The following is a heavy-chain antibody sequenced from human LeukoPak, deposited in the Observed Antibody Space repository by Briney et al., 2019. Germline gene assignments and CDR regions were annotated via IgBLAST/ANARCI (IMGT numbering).Heavy chain of an antibody. J-gene: IGHJ4*02. CDR2: IYSDGTT. CDR3: TRLLPSSHHFFDS. D-gene: IGHD6-6*01. V-gene: IGHV3-53*01. Sequence: GGSLRLSCAASGFTVSSNYMSWVRQAPGKGLEWVSVIYSDGTTYYADSVRGRFTISRDNFENTLFLQMDSLRPEDTAVYYCTRLLPSSHHFFDSWGQGTLVTVSS. CDR1: GFTVSSNY.